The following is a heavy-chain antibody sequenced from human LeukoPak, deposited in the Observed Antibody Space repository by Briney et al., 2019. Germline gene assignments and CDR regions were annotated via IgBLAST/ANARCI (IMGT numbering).Heavy chain of an antibody. CDR3: ATTVATTDDLGFDI. V-gene: IGHV3-33*01. D-gene: IGHD3-3*01. CDR1: GFTFSSYG. CDR2: IWYDGSNE. J-gene: IGHJ3*02. Sequence: GGSLRLSCTASGFTFSSYGMHWVRQAPGKGLEWVAVIWYDGSNEYYADSVKGRFTISRDNFKNTVYLQMNSLRAEDTAVYYCATTVATTDDLGFDIWGQGTMVTVSS.